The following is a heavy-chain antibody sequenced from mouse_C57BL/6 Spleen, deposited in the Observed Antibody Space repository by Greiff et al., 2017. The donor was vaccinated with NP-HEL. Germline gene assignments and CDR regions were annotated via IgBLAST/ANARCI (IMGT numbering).Heavy chain of an antibody. Sequence: VQLQQPGAELVKPGASVKLSCKASGYTFTSYWMHWVKQRPGQGLEWIGMIHPTRGSTNYNEQFKSTATLTVDKSSSTAYMQLSSLTSEDSAVYYCARGQKGYYFDYWGQGTTLTVSS. J-gene: IGHJ2*01. CDR2: IHPTRGST. CDR3: ARGQKGYYFDY. V-gene: IGHV1-64*01. CDR1: GYTFTSYW.